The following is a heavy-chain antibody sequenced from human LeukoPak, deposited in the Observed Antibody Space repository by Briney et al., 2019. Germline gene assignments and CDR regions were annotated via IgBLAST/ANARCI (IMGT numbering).Heavy chain of an antibody. CDR1: GFTFSSYA. CDR2: ISGSGGRT. Sequence: GESLRLSCAASGFTFSSYAMSWVRQAPGKGLEWVAAISGSGGRTYYAYCVKGRVTISRDNSKNTPYLPMNSLRAEDTAVYYCANEYGGNFYYWGQRTLVSASS. V-gene: IGHV3-23*01. CDR3: ANEYGGNFYY. D-gene: IGHD4-23*01. J-gene: IGHJ4*02.